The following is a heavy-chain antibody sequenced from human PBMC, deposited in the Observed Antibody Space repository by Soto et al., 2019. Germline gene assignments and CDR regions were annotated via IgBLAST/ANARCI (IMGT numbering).Heavy chain of an antibody. V-gene: IGHV3-74*03. Sequence: EVQLVESGGGLVQPGGSLRLTCAASGFTFDYYWMHWVRQAPGEGLVWVSRIHSDGSATTYADSVKGRFTISRDNTKNTVYLQMKSLGVEATAVYFCARGGVGNFDLWGRGTLVTVSS. CDR2: IHSDGSAT. CDR1: GFTFDYYW. CDR3: ARGGVGNFDL. D-gene: IGHD1-26*01. J-gene: IGHJ4*02.